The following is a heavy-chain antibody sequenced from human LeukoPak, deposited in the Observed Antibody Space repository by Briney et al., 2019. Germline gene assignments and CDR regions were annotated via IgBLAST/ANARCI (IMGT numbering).Heavy chain of an antibody. Sequence: SETLSLTCTVFGGSISSSSHYWGWIRQPPGEGLEWIGSIYFSGSTYYSPSLKSRVTISVDPSTNQFSLKLSSVTAADTAVYYCARRRQTGTTDYWGQGTLVTVSS. CDR2: IYFSGST. CDR1: GGSISSSSHY. J-gene: IGHJ4*02. V-gene: IGHV4-39*01. D-gene: IGHD1-7*01. CDR3: ARRRQTGTTDY.